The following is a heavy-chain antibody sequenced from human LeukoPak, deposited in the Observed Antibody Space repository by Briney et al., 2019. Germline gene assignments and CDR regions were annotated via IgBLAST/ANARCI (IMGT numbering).Heavy chain of an antibody. CDR2: INPSGGST. J-gene: IGHJ5*02. CDR1: GYTFTSYY. Sequence: ASVKVSCKASGYTFTSYYMRWVRQAPGQGLEWMGIINPSGGSTSYAQKFQGRVTMTRDTSTSTVYMELSSLRSEDTAVYYCARVLGGPFGEGYNWFDPWGQGTLVTVSS. CDR3: ARVLGGPFGEGYNWFDP. D-gene: IGHD3-10*01. V-gene: IGHV1-46*01.